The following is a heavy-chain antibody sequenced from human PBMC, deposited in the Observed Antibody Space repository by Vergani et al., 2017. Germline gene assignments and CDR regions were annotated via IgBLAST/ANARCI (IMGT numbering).Heavy chain of an antibody. CDR1: GFTFSSYS. CDR3: ARDSTDGSGSRGFDY. V-gene: IGHV3-21*01. CDR2: ISSSSSYI. Sequence: EMQLVESGGGLVKPGGSLRLSCAASGFTFSSYSMNWVRQAPGKGLEWVSSISSSSSYIYYADSVKGRFTISRDNAKNSLYLQMNSLRAEDTAVYYCARDSTDGSGSRGFDYWGQGTLVTVSS. J-gene: IGHJ4*02. D-gene: IGHD3-22*01.